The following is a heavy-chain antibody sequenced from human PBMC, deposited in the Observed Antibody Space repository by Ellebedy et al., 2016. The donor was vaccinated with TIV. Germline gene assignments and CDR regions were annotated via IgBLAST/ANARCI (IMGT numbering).Heavy chain of an antibody. CDR1: GFTFSSYT. J-gene: IGHJ4*02. V-gene: IGHV3-21*01. D-gene: IGHD6-13*01. CDR3: ARPAASYSSSWYDFDC. CDR2: ISSSDTYM. Sequence: PGGSLRLSCAASGFTFSSYTMNWVRQAPGKGLEWVSSISSSDTYMHNADSLKGRFTISRDNAKNSLFLQMDRLRVEDTAIYYCARPAASYSSSWYDFDCWGQGTLVTVSS.